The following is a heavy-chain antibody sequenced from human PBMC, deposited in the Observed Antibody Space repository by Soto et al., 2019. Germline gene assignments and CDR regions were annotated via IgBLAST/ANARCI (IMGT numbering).Heavy chain of an antibody. Sequence: QVQLQESGPGLVKPSGTLSLTCAVSGGSISTNNWWSWVRQPPGKGLEWIGEIYHTGGTNYNPSLKCRVAMSVDKSKNQFSLNLNSVTAADTAVYYCAREKGAGTYMGFDYWGQGTLVTVSS. J-gene: IGHJ4*02. CDR3: AREKGAGTYMGFDY. CDR2: IYHTGGT. CDR1: GGSISTNNW. V-gene: IGHV4-4*02. D-gene: IGHD3-10*01.